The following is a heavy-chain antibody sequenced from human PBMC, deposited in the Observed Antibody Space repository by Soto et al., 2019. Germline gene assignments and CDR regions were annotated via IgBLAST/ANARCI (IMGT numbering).Heavy chain of an antibody. V-gene: IGHV3-13*01. D-gene: IGHD2-15*01. CDR2: IGTGGDT. Sequence: GGSLRLSCAASGFIFNTYDVHWVRQPIGKGLEWVSGIGTGGDTYYGGPVKGRFTVSRENAKNSCYLQMNSLTVGDTAVYYCARGASVGFDPWGQGTRVTVSS. J-gene: IGHJ5*02. CDR3: ARGASVGFDP. CDR1: GFIFNTYD.